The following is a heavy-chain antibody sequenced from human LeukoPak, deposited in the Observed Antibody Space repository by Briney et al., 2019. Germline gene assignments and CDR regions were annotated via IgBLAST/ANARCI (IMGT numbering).Heavy chain of an antibody. CDR3: AKKMTITGWLYYFDY. CDR2: ISDSGDST. J-gene: IGHJ4*02. V-gene: IGHV3-23*01. Sequence: GSLRLSCAVSGFTFSSYAMSWVRQAPGRGLDWVSAISDSGDSTYYADSVKGRFTVSRDNSKNTLYLQMNSLRAEDTAVYYCAKKMTITGWLYYFDYWGQGTLVTVSS. D-gene: IGHD5-24*01. CDR1: GFTFSSYA.